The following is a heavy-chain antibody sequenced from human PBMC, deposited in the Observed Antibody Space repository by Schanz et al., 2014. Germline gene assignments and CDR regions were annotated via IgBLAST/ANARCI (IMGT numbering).Heavy chain of an antibody. Sequence: QVQLVQSGAEVKKPGASVKVSCKASGHPFTAYYMHWVRQAPGQGLEWMGRINPNSGGTNYAENFQGRATMTRDTSTSTVYMELSRLTSDATALYYCARDGHSSIWDSYYFYGLDVWGQGTTVTVSS. V-gene: IGHV1-2*06. CDR2: INPNSGGT. J-gene: IGHJ6*02. CDR1: GHPFTAYY. D-gene: IGHD6-13*01. CDR3: ARDGHSSIWDSYYFYGLDV.